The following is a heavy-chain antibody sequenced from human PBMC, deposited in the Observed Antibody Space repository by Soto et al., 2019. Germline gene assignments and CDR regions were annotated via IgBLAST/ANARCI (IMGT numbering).Heavy chain of an antibody. Sequence: GGSLRLSCAASGFTFSSYAMHWVRQAPGKGLEWVAVISYDGSNKYYADSVKGRFTISRDNSKNTLYLQMNSLRAEDTAVYYCARVAYNWIPLKNYYYYYGMDVWGQGTTFTVSS. V-gene: IGHV3-30-3*01. CDR1: GFTFSSYA. CDR3: ARVAYNWIPLKNYYYYYGMDV. J-gene: IGHJ6*02. D-gene: IGHD1-20*01. CDR2: ISYDGSNK.